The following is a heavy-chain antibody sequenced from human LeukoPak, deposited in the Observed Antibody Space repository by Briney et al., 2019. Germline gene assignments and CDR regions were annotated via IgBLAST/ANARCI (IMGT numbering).Heavy chain of an antibody. D-gene: IGHD6-19*01. V-gene: IGHV3-23*01. CDR3: ARPTSGWYAGGFDY. CDR1: GFTFINYA. CDR2: LSFSGLTT. J-gene: IGHJ4*02. Sequence: GGSLRLSCAASGFTFINYAMNWVRQAPGKGLEWVSALSFSGLTTYYAYSVRGRFTISRANYKSTLYLQMNSLRAEDTALYYCARPTSGWYAGGFDYWGQGILVTVSS.